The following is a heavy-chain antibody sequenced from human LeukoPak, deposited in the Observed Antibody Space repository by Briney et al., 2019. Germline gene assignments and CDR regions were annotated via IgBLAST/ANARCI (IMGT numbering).Heavy chain of an antibody. CDR1: GLTVSSNY. D-gene: IGHD2-2*01. Sequence: GGSLRLSCAASGLTVSSNYMNWVRQAPGKGLEWVSVIYSGGSTYYADSVKGRFTISRDNSKNTLYLQMNSLRAEDTAVYYCAKGVVVAPDVTPFDYWGQGTLVTVSS. CDR2: IYSGGST. CDR3: AKGVVVAPDVTPFDY. J-gene: IGHJ4*02. V-gene: IGHV3-66*01.